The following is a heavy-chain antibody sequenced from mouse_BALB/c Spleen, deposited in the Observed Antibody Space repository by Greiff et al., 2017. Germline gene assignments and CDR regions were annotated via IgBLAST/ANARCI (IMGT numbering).Heavy chain of an antibody. Sequence: VQLQQSGPGLVKPSQSLSLTCTVTGYSITSDYAWNWIRQFPGNKLEWMGYISYSGSTSYNPSLKSRISITRDTSKNQFFLQLNSVTTEDTATYYCARSGDGYFSAWFAYWGQGTLVTVSA. CDR1: GYSITSDYA. J-gene: IGHJ3*01. V-gene: IGHV3-2*02. CDR2: ISYSGST. CDR3: ARSGDGYFSAWFAY. D-gene: IGHD2-3*01.